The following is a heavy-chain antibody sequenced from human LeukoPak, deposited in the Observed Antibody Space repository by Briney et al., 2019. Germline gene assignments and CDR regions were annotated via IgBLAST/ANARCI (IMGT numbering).Heavy chain of an antibody. CDR2: ISSSSSYI. Sequence: GGSLRLSCAASGFTSSSYSMNCVRQAPGKGLEWVSSISSSSSYIYYADSVKGRFTISRDNAKNSLYLQMNSLRAEDTAVYYCARGAGSSWYLGYYFDYWGQGTLVTVSS. J-gene: IGHJ4*02. V-gene: IGHV3-21*01. CDR3: ARGAGSSWYLGYYFDY. CDR1: GFTSSSYS. D-gene: IGHD6-13*01.